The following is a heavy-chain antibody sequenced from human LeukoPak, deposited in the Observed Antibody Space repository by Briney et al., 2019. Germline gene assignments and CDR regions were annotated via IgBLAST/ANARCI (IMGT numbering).Heavy chain of an antibody. CDR3: ARGRNWNNMPYYFDY. D-gene: IGHD1/OR15-1a*01. CDR2: IYYSGST. V-gene: IGHV4-59*01. J-gene: IGHJ4*02. Sequence: SETLSLTCTVSGGSISSYYWSWVRQPPGKGLEWVGYIYYSGSTNYNPSLKSRVTISVDTSKNQFSLKLSSVTAADTAVYYCARGRNWNNMPYYFDYWGQGTLVTVSS. CDR1: GGSISSYY.